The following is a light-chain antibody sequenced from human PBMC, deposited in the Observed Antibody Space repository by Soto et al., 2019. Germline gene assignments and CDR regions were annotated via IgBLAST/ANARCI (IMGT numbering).Light chain of an antibody. Sequence: EIALTQSPGTLSLSPGERATLSCRASQSVNSLYLAWYQQKPGQAPRLLIYGASSRATGIPDRFSGSGSGTDFTLTISRLEPELFAVYYCQWYSCSQPFGGGTKVQIK. CDR3: QWYSCSQP. V-gene: IGKV3-20*01. CDR2: GAS. CDR1: QSVNSLY. J-gene: IGKJ4*01.